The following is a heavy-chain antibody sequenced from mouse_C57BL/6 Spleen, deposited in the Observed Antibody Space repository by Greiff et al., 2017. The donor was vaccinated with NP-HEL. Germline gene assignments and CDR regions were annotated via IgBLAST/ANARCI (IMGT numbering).Heavy chain of an antibody. CDR1: GYTFTDYY. CDR2: INPNNGGT. V-gene: IGHV1-26*01. D-gene: IGHD5-1*01. J-gene: IGHJ3*01. CDR3: AREGVP. Sequence: EVQLQQSGPELVKPGASVKISCKASGYTFTDYYMNWVKQSHGKSLEWIGDINPNNGGTSYNQKFKGKATLTVDKSSSTAYMELRSLTSEDSAVYYCAREGVPWGQGTLVTVSA.